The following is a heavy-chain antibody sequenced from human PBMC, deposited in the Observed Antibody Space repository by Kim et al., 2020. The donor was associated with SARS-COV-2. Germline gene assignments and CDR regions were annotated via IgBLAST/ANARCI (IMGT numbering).Heavy chain of an antibody. J-gene: IGHJ2*01. CDR2: IYPGDSDT. D-gene: IGHD6-19*01. CDR3: ARHRGDTSGWYGDWYFDL. V-gene: IGHV5-51*01. Sequence: GESLKISCKGSGYRFSSYWIGWVRQMPGKGLEWMGIIYPGDSDTRYSPSFQGQVTMSADKSITTAYLQWSSLKTSDTAMYYCARHRGDTSGWYGDWYFDLWGRGTLVTVSS. CDR1: GYRFSSYW.